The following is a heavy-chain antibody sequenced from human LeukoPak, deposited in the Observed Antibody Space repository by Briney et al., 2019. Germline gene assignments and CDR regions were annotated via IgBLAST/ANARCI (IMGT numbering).Heavy chain of an antibody. D-gene: IGHD2-2*01. V-gene: IGHV4-34*01. CDR1: GGSFSGYY. CDR3: ARFVVVPAAIYYFDY. CDR2: INHSGST. Sequence: SETLSLTCAVYGGSFSGYYWSWIRQPPGKGLEWIGEINHSGSTNYNPSLKSRVTISVDTSKNQFSLKLSSVTAADTAVYYCARFVVVPAAIYYFDYWGQGTLSPSPQ. J-gene: IGHJ4*02.